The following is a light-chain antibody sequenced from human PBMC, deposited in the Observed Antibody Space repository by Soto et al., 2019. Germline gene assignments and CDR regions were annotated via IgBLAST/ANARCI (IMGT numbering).Light chain of an antibody. CDR1: QSVSSNY. J-gene: IGKJ1*01. V-gene: IGKV3-20*01. CDR3: QQYGSSPTWT. Sequence: ESVLTQSPGTLSLSPGQRATLSCRASQSVSSNYLAWYQQKPGQAPRLLIYGASTRATGIPDRFSGSGCGTDFTLTISRLEPEDSAVYYCQQYGSSPTWTFGQGTKVDI. CDR2: GAS.